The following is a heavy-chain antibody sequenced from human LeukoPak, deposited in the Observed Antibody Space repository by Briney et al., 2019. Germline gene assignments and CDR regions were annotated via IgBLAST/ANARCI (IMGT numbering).Heavy chain of an antibody. Sequence: GGSLRLSCAASGFTFSSYTMNWVRQAPGKGLEWVSSISSRSNFIYYADSLKGRFTISRDNAKNSLYLQMNSLRAEDTAVYYCARAGDSSWGAYYFDYWGQGTLVTVSS. V-gene: IGHV3-21*01. CDR3: ARAGDSSWGAYYFDY. J-gene: IGHJ4*02. CDR2: ISSRSNFI. CDR1: GFTFSSYT. D-gene: IGHD6-13*01.